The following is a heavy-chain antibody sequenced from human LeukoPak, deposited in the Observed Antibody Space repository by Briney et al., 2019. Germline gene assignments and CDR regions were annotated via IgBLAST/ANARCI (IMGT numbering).Heavy chain of an antibody. CDR1: GFTFSSYS. CDR3: AKDLRAMVQGVNPTPFDY. D-gene: IGHD3-10*01. V-gene: IGHV3-48*01. CDR2: ISSSSSTI. Sequence: GGSLRLSCAASGFTFSSYSMNWVRQAPGKGLEWVSYISSSSSTIYYADSVKGRFTISRDNSKNTLYLQMNSLRAEDTAVYYCAKDLRAMVQGVNPTPFDYWGQGTLVTVSS. J-gene: IGHJ4*02.